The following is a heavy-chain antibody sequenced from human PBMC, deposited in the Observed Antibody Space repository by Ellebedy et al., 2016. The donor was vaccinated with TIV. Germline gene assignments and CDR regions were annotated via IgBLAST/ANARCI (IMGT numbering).Heavy chain of an antibody. CDR2: ISGSGGST. J-gene: IGHJ4*02. V-gene: IGHV3-23*01. Sequence: GESLKISCAASGFTFSSYAMSWVRQAPGKGLEWVSAISGSGGSTYYADSVKGRFTISRDNSKNTLYLQMNSLRAEDTAVYYCATTVTHYYFDYWGQGTLVTVSS. CDR3: ATTVTHYYFDY. D-gene: IGHD4-17*01. CDR1: GFTFSSYA.